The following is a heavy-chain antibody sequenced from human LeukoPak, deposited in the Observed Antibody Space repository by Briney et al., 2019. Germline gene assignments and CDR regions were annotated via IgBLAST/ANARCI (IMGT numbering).Heavy chain of an antibody. V-gene: IGHV3-23*01. CDR3: AKGRRDGYNYPLFDH. CDR2: IIGNGFST. D-gene: IGHD5-24*01. J-gene: IGHJ4*01. Sequence: GGSLRLSCAASGFTFSFSAMNWVRQAPGKGLEWVDTIIGNGFSTYYADSVNGRFIISRDNSQNTLFLQMNSLRAEDTAIYYCAKGRRDGYNYPLFDHWGHGALVTVSS. CDR1: GFTFSFSA.